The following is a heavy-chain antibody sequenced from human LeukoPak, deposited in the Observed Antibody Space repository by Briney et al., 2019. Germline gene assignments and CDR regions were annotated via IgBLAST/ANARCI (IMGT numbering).Heavy chain of an antibody. V-gene: IGHV4-39*01. CDR2: IYYSGST. Sequence: PSETLSLTCTVSGGSISSSSYYWGWIRQPPGKGLEWIGSIYYSGSTYYNPSLKSRVTISVDTSKNQFSLKLSSVTAADTAVYYCARIRGITYYFDYWGKGTLVTVSS. CDR3: ARIRGITYYFDY. CDR1: GGSISSSSYY. J-gene: IGHJ4*02. D-gene: IGHD3-16*01.